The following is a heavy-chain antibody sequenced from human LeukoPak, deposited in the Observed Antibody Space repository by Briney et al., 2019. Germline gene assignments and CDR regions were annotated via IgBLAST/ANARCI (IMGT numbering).Heavy chain of an antibody. V-gene: IGHV4-38-2*02. Sequence: SETLSLTCTVSGYSISSGYYWGWIRQPPGKGLEWIGSIYHSGSTYYNPSLKSRVTISVDTSKNQFSLKLSSVTAADTAVYYCARGLSGSYGSFDYWGRGTLVTVSS. CDR1: GYSISSGYY. CDR2: IYHSGST. CDR3: ARGLSGSYGSFDY. J-gene: IGHJ4*02. D-gene: IGHD3-22*01.